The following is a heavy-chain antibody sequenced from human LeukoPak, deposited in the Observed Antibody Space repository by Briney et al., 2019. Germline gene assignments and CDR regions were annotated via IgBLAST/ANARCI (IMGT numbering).Heavy chain of an antibody. V-gene: IGHV3-9*01. CDR1: GFTFRRLA. CDR2: ISWSSGNI. J-gene: IGHJ5*02. CDR3: AKDIGGVGAAPDR. Sequence: GGSLRLSCAASGFTFRRLAMTWVRQAPGKGLEWVSGISWSSGNIGYADSVKGRFTISRDNAKNSLYLQMNNLRTEDTALYYCAKDIGGVGAAPDRWGQGTLVTVSS. D-gene: IGHD2-15*01.